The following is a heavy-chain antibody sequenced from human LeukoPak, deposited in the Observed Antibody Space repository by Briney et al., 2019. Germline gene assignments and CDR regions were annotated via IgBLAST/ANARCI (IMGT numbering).Heavy chain of an antibody. CDR1: GFTFSSYW. Sequence: PGGSLRLSCAASGFTFSSYWMSWVRQAPGKGLEWVANIKQDGSEKYYVDSVKGRFTISRDNSKNTLYLQMNSLRAEDTAVYYCAREREQLGWKSGHRYYFDYWGQGTLVTVSS. V-gene: IGHV3-7*01. J-gene: IGHJ4*02. D-gene: IGHD6-6*01. CDR3: AREREQLGWKSGHRYYFDY. CDR2: IKQDGSEK.